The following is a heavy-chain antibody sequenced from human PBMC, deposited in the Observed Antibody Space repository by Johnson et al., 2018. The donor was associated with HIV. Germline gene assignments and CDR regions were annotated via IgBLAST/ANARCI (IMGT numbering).Heavy chain of an antibody. V-gene: IGHV3-9*01. CDR3: AKARGYSSSWYLGYDAFDI. Sequence: QLVESGGGLVQPGRSLRLSCAASGFTFDDYAMHWVRQAPGKGLEWVSGISWHSGSIGYADSVTGRFTISSDNAKNSLYLQMNSLRAEDTALYYCAKARGYSSSWYLGYDAFDIWGQGTMVTVSS. J-gene: IGHJ3*02. D-gene: IGHD6-13*01. CDR2: ISWHSGSI. CDR1: GFTFDDYA.